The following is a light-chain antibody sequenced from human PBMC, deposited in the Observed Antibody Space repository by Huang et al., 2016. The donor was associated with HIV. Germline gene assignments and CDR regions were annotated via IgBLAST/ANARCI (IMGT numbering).Light chain of an antibody. Sequence: DMVMTQSPGTLSVSPGERATLSCRASQSVKKNLAWYQQKPGQAPRLLVAGVSTRDTGVPARFSGNGSETEFTLTITSVQSEDSAVYYCQQYSNWPPYDFGQGTKLEIK. V-gene: IGKV3-15*01. CDR1: QSVKKN. J-gene: IGKJ2*01. CDR2: GVS. CDR3: QQYSNWPPYD.